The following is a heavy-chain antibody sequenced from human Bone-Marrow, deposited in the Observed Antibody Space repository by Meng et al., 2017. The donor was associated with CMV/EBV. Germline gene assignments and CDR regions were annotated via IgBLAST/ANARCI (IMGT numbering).Heavy chain of an antibody. CDR3: ARGRYNWNY. Sequence: GGSLRLSCAASGFTFSSYEMNWVRQAPGKGLEWVSYISSSGSTIYYADSVKGRFTISRDNAKNSLYLQMNSLRADDTAVYYCARGRYNWNYWGQGTLVTVSS. V-gene: IGHV3-48*03. CDR1: GFTFSSYE. D-gene: IGHD1-20*01. J-gene: IGHJ4*02. CDR2: ISSSGSTI.